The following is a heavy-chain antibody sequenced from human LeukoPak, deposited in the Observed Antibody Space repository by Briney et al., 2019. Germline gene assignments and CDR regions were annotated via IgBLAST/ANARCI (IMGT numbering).Heavy chain of an antibody. Sequence: PGESLKISCRASGYSFSTFWITWVRQMPGKGLEWMGRIDPRDSYTNYSPSFEGHVSISVDKSISTAYLQWSGLKASDTAIDYCARVYCTAATCDNWLDPWGQGTLVTVSS. J-gene: IGHJ5*02. D-gene: IGHD2-8*02. CDR3: ARVYCTAATCDNWLDP. CDR2: IDPRDSYT. V-gene: IGHV5-10-1*01. CDR1: GYSFSTFW.